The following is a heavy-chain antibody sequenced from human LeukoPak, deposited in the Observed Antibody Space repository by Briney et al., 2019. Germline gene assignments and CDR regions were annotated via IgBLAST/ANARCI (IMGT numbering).Heavy chain of an antibody. Sequence: GGSLRLSCAASGFTFESYTIHWVRQAPGKGLEWVALVSYGGSNKYYIDSVKGRFTISRDNSKNTLYLQMNSLRPEDMAVYYCAKDLISMVRGSAMDVWGQGTTVTVSS. CDR1: GFTFESYT. CDR3: AKDLISMVRGSAMDV. J-gene: IGHJ6*02. V-gene: IGHV3-30-3*01. D-gene: IGHD3-10*01. CDR2: VSYGGSNK.